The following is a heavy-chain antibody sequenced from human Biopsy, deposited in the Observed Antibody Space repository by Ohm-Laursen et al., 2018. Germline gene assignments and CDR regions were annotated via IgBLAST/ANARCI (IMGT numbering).Heavy chain of an antibody. Sequence: SVKVSCKPSGGTFSSSAITWVRQAPGQGLEWMGGIIGIFRTAHYAQKFQGRVTITADEFMSTAYMELSSLRSGDTAVYYCAREEDGGGDYYYGLDVWGQGTTVTVFS. D-gene: IGHD4-23*01. CDR3: AREEDGGGDYYYGLDV. CDR1: GGTFSSSA. J-gene: IGHJ6*02. V-gene: IGHV1-69*13. CDR2: IIGIFRTA.